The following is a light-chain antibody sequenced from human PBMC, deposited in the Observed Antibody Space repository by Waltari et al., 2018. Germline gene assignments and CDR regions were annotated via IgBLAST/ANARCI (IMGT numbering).Light chain of an antibody. CDR3: QEFGSSPTVT. CDR2: SAS. J-gene: IGKJ5*01. CDR1: QRVSSRY. Sequence: IVLTQSPGTLSLSPGERATLSCRARQRVSSRYLAWYQQKPGQAPRVVIYSASGRATGIPDRFSGSGSGTDFTLTISRLEPEDFAMYYCQEFGSSPTVTFGQGTRLEIK. V-gene: IGKV3-20*01.